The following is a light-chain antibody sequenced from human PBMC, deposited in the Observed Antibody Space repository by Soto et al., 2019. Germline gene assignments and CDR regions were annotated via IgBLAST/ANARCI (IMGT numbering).Light chain of an antibody. J-gene: IGLJ1*01. CDR3: SSYAGSSNV. CDR2: EGS. V-gene: IGLV2-14*02. CDR1: SSDVGSYTL. Sequence: QSALTQPASVSGSPGQSITISCTGTSSDVGSYTLVSWYQHHPGKAPKLMIYEGSKRPSGVSNRFSGSKSGNTASLTVSGLQAEDEADYYCSSYAGSSNVFGTGTKLTVL.